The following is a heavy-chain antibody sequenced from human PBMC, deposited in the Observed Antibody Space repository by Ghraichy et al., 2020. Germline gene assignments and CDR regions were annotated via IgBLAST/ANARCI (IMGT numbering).Heavy chain of an antibody. CDR3: ARDPDSKVAGTADC. CDR2: INGDGSST. Sequence: GGSLRLSCAASGFSLSTYWIHWVRQVPGHGLVWVSRINGDGSSTSYGDSVTGRFNIYRDNAKNTVYLQMNSLRAEDTAVYYCARDPDSKVAGTADCWGQGTLVTVSS. CDR1: GFSLSTYW. J-gene: IGHJ4*02. D-gene: IGHD1-1*01. V-gene: IGHV3-74*01.